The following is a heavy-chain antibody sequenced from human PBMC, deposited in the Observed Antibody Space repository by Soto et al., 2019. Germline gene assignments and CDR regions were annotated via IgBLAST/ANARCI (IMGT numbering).Heavy chain of an antibody. CDR1: GDSISSSNYY. V-gene: IGHV4-39*01. Sequence: QLQLQESGPGLVKPSETLSLTCSVSGDSISSSNYYRAWIRQPPGKGLEWIGSIHYTGSTYYNPSLKSRVTISVDTSKNQFSLNLTSVSAADTGVYYCARRECSGGTCSFAPWGQGTLVTVSS. D-gene: IGHD2-15*01. J-gene: IGHJ5*02. CDR3: ARRECSGGTCSFAP. CDR2: IHYTGST.